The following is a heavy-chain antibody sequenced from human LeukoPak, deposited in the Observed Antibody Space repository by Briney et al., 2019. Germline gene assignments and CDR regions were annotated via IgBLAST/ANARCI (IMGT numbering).Heavy chain of an antibody. V-gene: IGHV5-51*01. D-gene: IGHD4-11*01. CDR3: ARDYSLQH. Sequence: GEALKISWKGPGYSFTSYWIGWVRQMPGKGVGWMVIIYPGDSDTRYSPSFQGQVTISADKSISTAYLQWRSLKASDTAMYNGARDYSLQHCGPGKLVTASP. CDR1: GYSFTSYW. CDR2: IYPGDSDT. J-gene: IGHJ1*01.